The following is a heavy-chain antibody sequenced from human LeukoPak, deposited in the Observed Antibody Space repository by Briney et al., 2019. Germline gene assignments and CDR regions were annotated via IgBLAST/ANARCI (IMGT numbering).Heavy chain of an antibody. CDR2: IYISGGST. CDR1: GFTVNRHP. J-gene: IGHJ4*02. D-gene: IGHD4/OR15-4a*01. Sequence: GGSLRLSCAASGFTVNRHPMCWVRQAPGKGLEWVSSIYISGGSTYYADSVKGRFTISRDNYKNTLYLQMNSLRAEDTALYFCANEVRPNDYWGQGTLVTVSS. V-gene: IGHV3-23*01. CDR3: ANEVRPNDY.